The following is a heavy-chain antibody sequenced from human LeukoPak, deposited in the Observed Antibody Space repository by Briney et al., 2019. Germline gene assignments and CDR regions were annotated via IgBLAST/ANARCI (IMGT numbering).Heavy chain of an antibody. CDR1: GGSISSYY. CDR3: ARAYRDGYNSHFDY. Sequence: SETLSLTCTVSGGSISSYYWSWIRQPPGKGPEWIGYIYYSGSTNYNPSLKSRVTISVDTSKNQFSLKLSSVTAADTAVYYCARAYRDGYNSHFDYWGQGTLVTVSS. V-gene: IGHV4-59*01. J-gene: IGHJ4*02. CDR2: IYYSGST. D-gene: IGHD5-24*01.